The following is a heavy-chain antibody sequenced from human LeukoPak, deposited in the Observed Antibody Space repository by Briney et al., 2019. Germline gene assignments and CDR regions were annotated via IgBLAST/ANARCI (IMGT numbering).Heavy chain of an antibody. CDR2: ISGSGGST. D-gene: IGHD3-10*01. CDR3: ARGFPGGRYYGSGSYYTPSD. J-gene: IGHJ4*02. CDR1: GFTFSSYG. V-gene: IGHV3-23*01. Sequence: GGSLRLSCAASGFTFSSYGMSWVRQAPGKGLEWVSAISGSGGSTYYADSVKGRFTISRDNSKNTLYLQMNSLRAEDTAVYYCARGFPGGRYYGSGSYYTPSDWGQGTLVTVSS.